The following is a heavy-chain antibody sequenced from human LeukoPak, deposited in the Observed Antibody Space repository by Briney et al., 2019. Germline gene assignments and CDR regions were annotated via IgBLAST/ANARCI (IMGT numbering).Heavy chain of an antibody. CDR1: GFTFSSHW. V-gene: IGHV3-74*01. Sequence: PGGSLRLPCAASGFTFSSHWMHWVRQVPGKGLEWVSRVSTDGTHTYYADSVKGRFIISRDKAKNTLYLQMSSLRLEDTALYYCVRSLAPYYGFVDDWGQGSFVTVSS. D-gene: IGHD3-10*01. CDR2: VSTDGTHT. CDR3: VRSLAPYYGFVDD. J-gene: IGHJ4*02.